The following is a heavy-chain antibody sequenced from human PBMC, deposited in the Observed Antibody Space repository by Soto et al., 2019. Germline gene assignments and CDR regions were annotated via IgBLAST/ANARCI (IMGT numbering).Heavy chain of an antibody. J-gene: IGHJ4*02. Sequence: EVHLLESGGGFLQPGGSLRLSCAASGFSFSIFAMNWVRQAPGKGLEWVSTISSGGGTTLYAESVKGRFTISRDNSKNTVSLQMNSLRAEDTAVYYCVRGYSYVWGQGTLVTVSS. CDR1: GFSFSIFA. V-gene: IGHV3-23*01. D-gene: IGHD5-18*01. CDR3: VRGYSYV. CDR2: ISSGGGTT.